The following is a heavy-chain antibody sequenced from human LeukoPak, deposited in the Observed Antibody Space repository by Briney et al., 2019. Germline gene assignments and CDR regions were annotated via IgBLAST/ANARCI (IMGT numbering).Heavy chain of an antibody. Sequence: LSLTCTVSGGSISSSSYYWGWIRQPPGKGLEWVAVISYDGGNQYYADSVKGRFTISRDNSKNTLYLQMNSLRGENTAVYYCAKYVRAYYYYHYGLDVWGQGTTVTVSS. D-gene: IGHD3-10*02. CDR3: AKYVRAYYYYHYGLDV. V-gene: IGHV3-30*18. CDR1: GGSISSSS. J-gene: IGHJ6*02. CDR2: ISYDGGNQ.